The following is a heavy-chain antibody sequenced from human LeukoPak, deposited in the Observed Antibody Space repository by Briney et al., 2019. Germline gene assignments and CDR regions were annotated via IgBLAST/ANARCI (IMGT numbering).Heavy chain of an antibody. Sequence: SGGSLRLSCAASGFTFSSYSMNWVRQAPGKGLEWISYIGISSGNTKCADSVKGRFTISGDNARNSLYLQMNSLRVEDSAVYYCARDHNYAFDNWGQGTLVTVSS. CDR3: ARDHNYAFDN. V-gene: IGHV3-48*04. CDR1: GFTFSSYS. J-gene: IGHJ4*02. CDR2: IGISSGNT. D-gene: IGHD1-1*01.